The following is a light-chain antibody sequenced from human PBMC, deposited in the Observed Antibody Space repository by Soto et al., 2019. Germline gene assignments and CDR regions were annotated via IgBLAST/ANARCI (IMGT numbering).Light chain of an antibody. CDR3: QQYNNWPPVT. V-gene: IGKV3-15*01. Sequence: EIVMTQSPATLSVSPGGRATLSCRASQSVYSNLAWYQQKSGQAPRLLIYGASTRATGIPARFSGSGAGTDFTLTISSLQSEDSAVYYCQQYNNWPPVTFGGGTRVEIK. CDR1: QSVYSN. CDR2: GAS. J-gene: IGKJ4*01.